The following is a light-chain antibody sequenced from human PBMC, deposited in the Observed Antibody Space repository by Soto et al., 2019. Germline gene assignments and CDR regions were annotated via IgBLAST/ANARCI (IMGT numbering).Light chain of an antibody. V-gene: IGKV3-20*01. Sequence: EVVLTQSPGTLSLSPGERATLSCRASPSISSRYLTWYQQKPAQAPRLLIYGASSRATGIPDRFSGSGSGTDFILTITRLEPEDFAVYYCQQYGSSTPVTFGGGTKVEIK. CDR1: PSISSRY. CDR3: QQYGSSTPVT. J-gene: IGKJ4*01. CDR2: GAS.